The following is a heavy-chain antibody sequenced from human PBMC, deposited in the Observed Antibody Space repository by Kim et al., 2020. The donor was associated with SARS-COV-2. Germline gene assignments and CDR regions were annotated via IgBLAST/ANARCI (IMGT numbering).Heavy chain of an antibody. J-gene: IGHJ4*02. CDR1: GGTFSSYA. D-gene: IGHD6-6*01. CDR3: ARVGGDIAAPDEYYFDY. Sequence: SVKVSCKASGGTFSSYAISWVRQAPGQGLEWMGGIIPIFGTANYAQKFQGRVTITADESTSTAYMELSSLRSEDTAVYYCARVGGDIAAPDEYYFDYWGQGTLVTVSS. V-gene: IGHV1-69*13. CDR2: IIPIFGTA.